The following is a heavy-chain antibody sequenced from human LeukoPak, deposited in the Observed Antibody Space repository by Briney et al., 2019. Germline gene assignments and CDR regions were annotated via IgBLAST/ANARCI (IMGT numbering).Heavy chain of an antibody. Sequence: SETLSLTCAVYGGSFSGYYWSWIRQPPGKGLEWIGEINHSGSTSYNPSLKSRVTISVDTSENQFSLKLSSVTAADTAVYYCARARGIVVVVAEDCYFDYWGQGTLVAVSS. V-gene: IGHV4-34*01. D-gene: IGHD2-15*01. J-gene: IGHJ4*02. CDR3: ARARGIVVVVAEDCYFDY. CDR2: INHSGST. CDR1: GGSFSGYY.